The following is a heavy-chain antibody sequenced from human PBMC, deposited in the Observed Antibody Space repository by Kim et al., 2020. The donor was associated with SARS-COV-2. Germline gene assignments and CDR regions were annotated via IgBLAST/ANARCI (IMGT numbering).Heavy chain of an antibody. D-gene: IGHD2-15*01. CDR2: MNPNSGNT. J-gene: IGHJ4*02. CDR1: GYTFTSYD. V-gene: IGHV1-8*01. CDR3: ATKGTLGYCSGGSCHDLDY. Sequence: ASVKVSCKASGYTFTSYDINWVRQATGQGLEWMGWMNPNSGNTGYAQKFQGRVTMTRNTSISTAYMELSSLRSEDTAVYYCATKGTLGYCSGGSCHDLDYWGQGTLVTVSS.